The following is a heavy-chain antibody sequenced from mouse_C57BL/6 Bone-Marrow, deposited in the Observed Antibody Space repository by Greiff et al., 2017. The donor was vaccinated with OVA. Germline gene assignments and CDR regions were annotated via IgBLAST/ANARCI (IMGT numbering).Heavy chain of an antibody. CDR1: GYAFSSSW. V-gene: IGHV1-82*01. J-gene: IGHJ4*01. CDR2: IYPGDGDT. D-gene: IGHD1-1*01. CDR3: ARQGGGKRAMDY. Sequence: QVQLKQSGPELVKPGASVKISCKASGYAFSSSWMNWVKQRPGKGLEWIGRIYPGDGDTNYNGKFKGKATLTADKSSSTAYMQLSSLTSEDSAVYLCARQGGGKRAMDYWGQGTSVTVSA.